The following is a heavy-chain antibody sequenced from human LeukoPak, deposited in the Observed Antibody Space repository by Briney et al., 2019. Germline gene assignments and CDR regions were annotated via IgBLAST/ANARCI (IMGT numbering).Heavy chain of an antibody. V-gene: IGHV4-39*07. CDR1: GGSISSSSYY. D-gene: IGHD2-15*01. CDR3: ARENVVDGLQFDY. CDR2: IYYSGST. J-gene: IGHJ4*02. Sequence: ETLSLTCTVSGGSISSSSYYWGWIRQPPGKGLEWIGSIYYSGSTYYNPSLKSRVTISVDTSKNQFSLKLSSVTAADTAVYYCARENVVDGLQFDYWGQGTLVTVSS.